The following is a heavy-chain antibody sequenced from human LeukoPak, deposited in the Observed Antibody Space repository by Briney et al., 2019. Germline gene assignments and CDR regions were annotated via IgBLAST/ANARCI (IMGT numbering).Heavy chain of an antibody. CDR3: ARRNRQDAFDI. V-gene: IGHV3-74*01. CDR1: GFTFSSYW. J-gene: IGHJ3*02. Sequence: PGGSLRLSCAASGFTFSSYWMHWVRQAPGMGLVWVSRINSDGSSTSYADSVKGRFTISRDNAKNTLYLQMNSLRAEDTAVYYCARRNRQDAFDIWGQGTMVTVSS. CDR2: INSDGSST.